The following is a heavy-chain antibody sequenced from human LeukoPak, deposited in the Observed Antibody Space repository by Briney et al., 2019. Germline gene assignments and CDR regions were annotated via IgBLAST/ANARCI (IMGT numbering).Heavy chain of an antibody. CDR3: VRGFDY. Sequence: GGSLRLSCAASGFSFSIYEMNWVRQAPGKGLEWVSYISSSGNSIYDADSVKGRFTISRDNAKNSLYLQMNSLRAEDTAVYYCVRGFDYWGQGTLVTVSS. V-gene: IGHV3-48*03. J-gene: IGHJ4*02. CDR1: GFSFSIYE. CDR2: ISSSGNSI.